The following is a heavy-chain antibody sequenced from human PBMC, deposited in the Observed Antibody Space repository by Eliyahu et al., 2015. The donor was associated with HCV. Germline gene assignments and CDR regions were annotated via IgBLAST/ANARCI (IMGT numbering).Heavy chain of an antibody. CDR3: ARSATFYYDTNGYTNWFDP. CDR1: GYIXGAFH. V-gene: IGHV1-2*06. D-gene: IGHD3-22*01. Sequence: QVQLVQAGAEVETPGAXVKVSCXASGYIXGAFHIXXVRQAPGQGLEWMGRINPNTGSFNYAQNFQGRVTMTRDTSINTAYLELSRLTSDDTAIYYCARSATFYYDTNGYTNWFDPWGPGTLVTVSS. CDR2: INPNTGSF. J-gene: IGHJ5*02.